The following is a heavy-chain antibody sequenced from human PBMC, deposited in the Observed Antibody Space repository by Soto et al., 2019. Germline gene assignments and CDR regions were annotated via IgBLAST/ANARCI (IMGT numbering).Heavy chain of an antibody. Sequence: GGSLRLSCAASGFTFSSYAMSWVRQAPGKGLEWVSATSGSGGSTYYADSVKGRFTISRDNSKNTLYLQLNSLRAEDTAIYYCAKISGGQTVNGYSDYWGQGTLVTVSS. CDR1: GFTFSSYA. J-gene: IGHJ4*02. V-gene: IGHV3-23*01. CDR3: AKISGGQTVNGYSDY. D-gene: IGHD5-12*01. CDR2: TSGSGGST.